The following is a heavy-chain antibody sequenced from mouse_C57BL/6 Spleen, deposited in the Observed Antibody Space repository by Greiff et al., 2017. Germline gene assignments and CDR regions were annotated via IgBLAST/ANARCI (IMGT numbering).Heavy chain of an antibody. D-gene: IGHD1-1*01. V-gene: IGHV5-9-1*02. CDR1: GFTFSSYA. CDR3: TRERGSSYGFAY. Sequence: EVKLMESGEGLVKPGGSLKLSCAASGFTFSSYAMSWVRQTPEKRLEWVAYISSGGDYIYYADTVKGRFTISRDNARNTLYLQMSSLKSEDTAMYYCTRERGSSYGFAYWGKGTMVTVSA. J-gene: IGHJ3*01. CDR2: ISSGGDYI.